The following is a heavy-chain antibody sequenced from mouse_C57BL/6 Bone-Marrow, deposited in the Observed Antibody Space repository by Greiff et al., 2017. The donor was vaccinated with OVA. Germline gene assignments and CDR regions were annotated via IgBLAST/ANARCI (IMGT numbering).Heavy chain of an antibody. D-gene: IGHD4-1*01. V-gene: IGHV14-4*01. CDR3: TTSGTWVFFAY. Sequence: EVKLQESGAELVRPGASVKLSCTASGFNIKDDYMHWVKQRPEQGLEWIGWIDPENGDTEYASKFQGKATITADTSSNTAYLQLSSLTSEDTAVYYCTTSGTWVFFAYWGQGTLVTVSA. CDR1: GFNIKDDY. CDR2: IDPENGDT. J-gene: IGHJ3*01.